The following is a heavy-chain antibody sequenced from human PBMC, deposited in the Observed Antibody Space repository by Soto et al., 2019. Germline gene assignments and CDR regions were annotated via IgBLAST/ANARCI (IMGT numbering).Heavy chain of an antibody. CDR3: ARMYSSGSGWFHP. Sequence: SETLSRTCFVSGYSIRSGGSYWSCIRHHPGKGLEWIGSFYSSGSIIYNPSLRSRVSISGDTSSNQFSMSLTSVTAADTARYYCARMYSSGSGWFHPWGQGTLVTVSS. D-gene: IGHD6-19*01. J-gene: IGHJ5*02. CDR1: GYSIRSGGSY. V-gene: IGHV4-31*03. CDR2: FYSSGSI.